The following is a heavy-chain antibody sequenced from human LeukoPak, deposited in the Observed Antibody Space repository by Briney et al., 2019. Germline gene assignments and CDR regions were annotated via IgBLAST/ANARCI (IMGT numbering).Heavy chain of an antibody. J-gene: IGHJ4*02. CDR2: IRYDGSNK. V-gene: IGHV3-30*02. CDR1: GFSFSSYG. D-gene: IGHD3-22*01. Sequence: QSGGSLRLSCAGSGFSFSSYGMHWVRQAPGKGLEWVAFIRYDGSNKYYADSVKGRFTISRANSKTTLYLQMNSRRAEDTAVYYCAKMGLDYYASSGYYGYFDYWGQGTLVTVSS. CDR3: AKMGLDYYASSGYYGYFDY.